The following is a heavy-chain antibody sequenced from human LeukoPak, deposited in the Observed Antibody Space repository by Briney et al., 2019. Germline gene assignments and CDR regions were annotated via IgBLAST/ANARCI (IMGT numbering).Heavy chain of an antibody. D-gene: IGHD3-10*01. CDR1: GGSFSGYY. CDR2: INHSGST. V-gene: IGHV4-34*01. Sequence: SETLSLTCAVYGGSFSGYYWSWIRQPPGKGLEWIGEINHSGSTNYNPSLKSRVTISVDTSKNQFSLKLSSVTAADTAVYYCARAKSITMVRGPYFDYWGQGTLVTVSS. CDR3: ARAKSITMVRGPYFDY. J-gene: IGHJ4*02.